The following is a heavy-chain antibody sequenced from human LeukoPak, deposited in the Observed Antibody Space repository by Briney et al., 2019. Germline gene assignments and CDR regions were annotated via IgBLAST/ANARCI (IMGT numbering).Heavy chain of an antibody. V-gene: IGHV3-23*01. CDR2: ISGSGGST. CDR1: GFTFSSYA. Sequence: GGSLRLSCAASGFTFSSYAMSWVRQAPGKGLEWVSAISGSGGSTYYADSVKGRFTISRDNSKNTLYLQMNSLRAEDTAVYYCARDRGRSTTGTTSWFDPWGQGTLVTVSS. J-gene: IGHJ5*02. D-gene: IGHD1-1*01. CDR3: ARDRGRSTTGTTSWFDP.